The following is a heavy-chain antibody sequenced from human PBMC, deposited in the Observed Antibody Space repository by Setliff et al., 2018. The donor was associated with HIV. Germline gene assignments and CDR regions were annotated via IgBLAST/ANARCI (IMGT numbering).Heavy chain of an antibody. D-gene: IGHD2-8*02. J-gene: IGHJ6*03. CDR1: GGSFSGYY. V-gene: IGHV4-34*01. Sequence: SETLSLTCAVYGGSFSGYYWSWIRQPPGKGLEWIGEINHNGRPNCNPSFRSRVSISVDTSKTQCSLKLSSVTAADTAVYDCARVSSTYWYSIFRNYYYHMDVWGKGTTVTVSS. CDR3: ARVSSTYWYSIFRNYYYHMDV. CDR2: INHNGRP.